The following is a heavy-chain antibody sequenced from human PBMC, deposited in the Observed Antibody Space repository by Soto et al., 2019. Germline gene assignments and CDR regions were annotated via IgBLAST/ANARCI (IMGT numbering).Heavy chain of an antibody. D-gene: IGHD2-15*01. V-gene: IGHV3-21*01. J-gene: IGHJ4*02. CDR1: GFTFSSYS. CDR2: ISSTGTYI. CDR3: ASGRVAATADPFDY. Sequence: EVQLVESGGGLVKPGGSLRLSCAASGFTFSSYSMNWVRQAPGKGLEWVSSISSTGTYIYYADSVKGRFTISRDNANNSLYLQMNSLRAEDTAVYYCASGRVAATADPFDYWGQGTLVTVSS.